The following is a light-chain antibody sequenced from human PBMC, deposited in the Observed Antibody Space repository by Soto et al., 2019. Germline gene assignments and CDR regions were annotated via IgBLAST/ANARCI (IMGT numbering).Light chain of an antibody. CDR3: SSYTSIITVV. J-gene: IGLJ2*01. CDR2: DVN. CDR1: SSDVGGYNY. Sequence: QSVLTQPASVSGSPGQSITICCSGTSSDVGGYNYVSWYQHHPGKAPKLLIYDVNNRPSGVSDRFSGSKSGNTASLTISGLQTEDEADYYCSSYTSIITVVFGGGTKLTVL. V-gene: IGLV2-14*01.